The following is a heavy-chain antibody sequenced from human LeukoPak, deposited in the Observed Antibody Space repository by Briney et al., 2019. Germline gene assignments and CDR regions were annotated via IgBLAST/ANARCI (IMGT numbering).Heavy chain of an antibody. CDR1: GYTFTSYG. J-gene: IGHJ4*02. Sequence: ASVKISCKASGYTFTSYGISWVRQAPGQGLEWMGWISAYNGNTNYAQKLQGRVTMTTDTSTSTAYMELRSLRSDDTAVYYCARLVGSGSQLLPDYWGQGTLVTVSS. CDR2: ISAYNGNT. CDR3: ARLVGSGSQLLPDY. V-gene: IGHV1-18*04. D-gene: IGHD2-15*01.